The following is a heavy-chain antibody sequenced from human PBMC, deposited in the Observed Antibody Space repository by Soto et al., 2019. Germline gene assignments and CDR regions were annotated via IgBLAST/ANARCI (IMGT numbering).Heavy chain of an antibody. V-gene: IGHV3-23*01. CDR3: AKVEFVAVIIFPFDY. D-gene: IGHD3-3*01. J-gene: IGHJ4*02. CDR1: GFTFSSYA. Sequence: LRLTSAASGFTFSSYAVSLVRQAPGKGLEWVSAISGSGGSTYYAESVKGRFTISRDNSKNTLYLQMNRLRAEDTAVYYCAKVEFVAVIIFPFDYWSQGALVTLSS. CDR2: ISGSGGST.